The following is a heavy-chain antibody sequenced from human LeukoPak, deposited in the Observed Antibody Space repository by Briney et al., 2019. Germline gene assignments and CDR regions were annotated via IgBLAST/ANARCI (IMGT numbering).Heavy chain of an antibody. Sequence: PGGSLRLSCAASGFTFSSYSMNWVRQAPGKGLEWVSSISSSSSYIYYADSVKGRFTISRDNAKNSLYLQMNSLRAEDTAVYYCARAKGSGSSSRLDFDYWGQGTLVTVSS. CDR2: ISSSSSYI. CDR1: GFTFSSYS. V-gene: IGHV3-21*01. D-gene: IGHD6-13*01. J-gene: IGHJ4*02. CDR3: ARAKGSGSSSRLDFDY.